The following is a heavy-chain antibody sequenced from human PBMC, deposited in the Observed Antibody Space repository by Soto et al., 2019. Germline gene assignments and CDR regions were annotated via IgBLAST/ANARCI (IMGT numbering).Heavy chain of an antibody. CDR3: ARQRSGTWEIDP. CDR1: GYIFTRYW. J-gene: IGHJ5*02. CDR2: IYPGDSDT. Sequence: PGESLKISCKASGYIFTRYWIAWVRQMPGKGLEWMGIIYPGDSDTRYNPSFQGQVIISADKSINIAYLQWSSLKASDTALYYCARQRSGTWEIDPWGQGTLVTVSS. V-gene: IGHV5-51*01. D-gene: IGHD1-26*01.